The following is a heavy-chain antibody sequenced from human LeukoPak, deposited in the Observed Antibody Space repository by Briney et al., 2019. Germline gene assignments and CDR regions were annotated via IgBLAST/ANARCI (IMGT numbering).Heavy chain of an antibody. V-gene: IGHV3-48*03. CDR1: GFTFSSYE. J-gene: IGHJ4*02. D-gene: IGHD3-10*01. CDR3: ARMLWFGESEFDY. Sequence: GGSLRLSCAASGFTFSSYEMNWVREAPGKGLEWVSYISSSGSTIYYADTVKGRFTISRDNAKNSLYLQMNSLRAEDTAVYYCARMLWFGESEFDYWGQGTLVTVSS. CDR2: ISSSGSTI.